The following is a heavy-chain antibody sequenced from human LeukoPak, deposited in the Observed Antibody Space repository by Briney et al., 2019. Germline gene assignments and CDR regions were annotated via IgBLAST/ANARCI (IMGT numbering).Heavy chain of an antibody. V-gene: IGHV1-46*01. J-gene: IGHJ4*02. Sequence: GASVKVSCKSSGDTFSSYAISWVRQAPGQGLEWMGIINPSGGSTSYAQKFQGRVTMTRDTSTSTVYMELSSLRSEDTAVYYCARDRYYDSSGFDYWGQGTLVTVSS. D-gene: IGHD3-22*01. CDR1: GDTFSSYA. CDR3: ARDRYYDSSGFDY. CDR2: INPSGGST.